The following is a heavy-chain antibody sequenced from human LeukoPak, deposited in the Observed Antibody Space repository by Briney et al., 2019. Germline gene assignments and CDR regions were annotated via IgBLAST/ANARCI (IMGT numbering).Heavy chain of an antibody. CDR3: ARAFSSRIAAAGTPYYYYYMDV. J-gene: IGHJ6*03. CDR1: GYTFTSYG. Sequence: ASVKVSCKASGYTFTSYGISWVRQAPGQGLEWMGWISAYNGNTNYAQKLQGRVTMTTDTSTSTAYMELRSLGSDDTAVYYCARAFSSRIAAAGTPYYYYYMDVWGKGTTVTVSS. V-gene: IGHV1-18*01. D-gene: IGHD6-13*01. CDR2: ISAYNGNT.